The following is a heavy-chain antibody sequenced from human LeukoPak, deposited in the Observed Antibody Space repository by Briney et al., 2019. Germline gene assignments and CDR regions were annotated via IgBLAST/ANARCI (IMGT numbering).Heavy chain of an antibody. D-gene: IGHD5-18*01. J-gene: IGHJ4*02. CDR1: GGSISSSSYF. CDR3: ARDGYTYGSFDY. Sequence: PETLSLTCSVSGGSISSSSYFWGWIRQAPGKGLEWIGSIYYSGSTYSNPSLKSRVTISVDTSKSQFSLKLSSVTAADTAVYYCARDGYTYGSFDYWGQGTLLTVSS. V-gene: IGHV4-39*01. CDR2: IYYSGST.